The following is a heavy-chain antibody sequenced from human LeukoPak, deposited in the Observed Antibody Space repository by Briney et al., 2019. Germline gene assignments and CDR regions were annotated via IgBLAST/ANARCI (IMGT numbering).Heavy chain of an antibody. Sequence: GESLKISCKGPGYTFTSYWIAWVRQMPGKGLEWMGILYPGDSDTRYSPSFQGQVTISADKSISTAYLQWSSLKASDTAMYYCARRSPYTSGWYYFDYWGQGSLVTVSS. D-gene: IGHD6-19*01. J-gene: IGHJ4*02. CDR2: LYPGDSDT. V-gene: IGHV5-51*01. CDR3: ARRSPYTSGWYYFDY. CDR1: GYTFTSYW.